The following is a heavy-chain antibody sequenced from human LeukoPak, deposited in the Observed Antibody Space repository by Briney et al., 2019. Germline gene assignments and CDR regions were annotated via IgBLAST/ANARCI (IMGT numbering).Heavy chain of an antibody. D-gene: IGHD3-16*01. CDR2: IKEDGSEK. Sequence: GGSLRLSCAASGFTFSSYGMHWVRQAPGKGLEWVANIKEDGSEKDYVDSVKGRFNISRDNAKNSLYLQMNSLRAEDTAVYYCARDRIGGEEYWGQGTLVTVSS. CDR3: ARDRIGGEEY. V-gene: IGHV3-7*01. J-gene: IGHJ4*02. CDR1: GFTFSSYG.